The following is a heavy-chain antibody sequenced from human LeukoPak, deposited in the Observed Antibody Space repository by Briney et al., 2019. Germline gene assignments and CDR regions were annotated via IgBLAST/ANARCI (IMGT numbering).Heavy chain of an antibody. J-gene: IGHJ4*02. V-gene: IGHV3-30*04. CDR3: AKELVWEGSSKGPVDY. D-gene: IGHD6-13*01. CDR2: ISYDGSNK. Sequence: GRSLRLSCVVSGFTFSSNALHWVRQAPGKGLEWVAVISYDGSNKYYADSVKGRFTISRDNSKNTLYLQMNSLRAEDTAVYYCAKELVWEGSSKGPVDYWGQGTLVTVSS. CDR1: GFTFSSNA.